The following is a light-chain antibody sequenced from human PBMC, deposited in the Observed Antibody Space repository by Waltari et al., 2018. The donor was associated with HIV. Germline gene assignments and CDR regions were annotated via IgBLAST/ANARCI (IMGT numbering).Light chain of an antibody. V-gene: IGKV1-39*01. CDR1: QNINGF. CDR2: GAS. CDR3: LQTDTTPLT. Sequence: DIQMTQSPSSLSASLGDRVTITCRASQNINGFLKWYQQQPGKPPKLLIYGASRLPSGVPSRVSGSGSGTDFTLTISNLQPEDFATYYCLQTDTTPLTFGPGTKVDIK. J-gene: IGKJ3*01.